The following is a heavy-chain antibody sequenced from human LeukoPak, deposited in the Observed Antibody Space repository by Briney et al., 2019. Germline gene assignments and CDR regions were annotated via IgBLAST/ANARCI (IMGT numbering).Heavy chain of an antibody. CDR3: AVYDSSGYYYSNDAFDI. CDR2: MNPNSGNT. Sequence: GASVKVSCKASGYTFTSYDINWVRQATGQGLEWMGWMNPNSGNTGYAQKFQGRVTMTRSTSISTAYMELSSLRSEDTAVYYCAVYDSSGYYYSNDAFDIWGQGTMVTVSS. CDR1: GYTFTSYD. V-gene: IGHV1-8*01. J-gene: IGHJ3*02. D-gene: IGHD3-22*01.